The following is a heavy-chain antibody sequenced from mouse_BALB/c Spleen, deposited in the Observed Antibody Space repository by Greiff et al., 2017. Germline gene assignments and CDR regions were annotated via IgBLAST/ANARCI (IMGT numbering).Heavy chain of an antibody. CDR2: INPSNGRT. CDR1: GYTFTSYW. Sequence: VQLLQPGAELVKPGPSVSLSCKASGYTFTSYWMHWVKQRPGQGLEWIGEINPSNGRTNYNEKFKSKATLTVDKSSSTAYMQLSSLTSEDSAVYYCAPLGYDDWGQGTTLTVAA. V-gene: IGHV1S81*02. D-gene: IGHD3-1*01. CDR3: APLGYDD. J-gene: IGHJ2*01.